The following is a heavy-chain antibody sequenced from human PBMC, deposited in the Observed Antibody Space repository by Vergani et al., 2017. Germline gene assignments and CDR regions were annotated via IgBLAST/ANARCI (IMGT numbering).Heavy chain of an antibody. J-gene: IGHJ5*02. CDR3: ARDVGSTRRGWFDP. V-gene: IGHV4-59*01. D-gene: IGHD6-13*01. CDR1: GGSISSYY. CDR2: IYYSGST. Sequence: QVQLQESGPGLVKPSENLSLTCTVSGGSISSYYWSWIRQPPGKGLEWIGYIYYSGSTNYNPSLKSRVTISVDTSKNQFSLKLSSVTAADTAVYYCARDVGSTRRGWFDPWGQGTLVTVSS.